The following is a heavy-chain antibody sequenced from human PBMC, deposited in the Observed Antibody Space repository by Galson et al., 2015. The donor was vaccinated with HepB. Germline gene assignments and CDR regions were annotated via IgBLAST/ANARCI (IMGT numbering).Heavy chain of an antibody. V-gene: IGHV1-8*01. CDR2: MNPNSGNT. Sequence: SVKVSCKASGYTFTSYDINWVRQATGQGLEWMGWMNPNSGNTSYAQKFQGRVTMTRNTSISTAYMELSSLRSEDTAVYYGARALTNYVWGSYLNYYYYGMDVWGQGTTVTVSS. D-gene: IGHD3-16*02. CDR3: ARALTNYVWGSYLNYYYYGMDV. CDR1: GYTFTSYD. J-gene: IGHJ6*02.